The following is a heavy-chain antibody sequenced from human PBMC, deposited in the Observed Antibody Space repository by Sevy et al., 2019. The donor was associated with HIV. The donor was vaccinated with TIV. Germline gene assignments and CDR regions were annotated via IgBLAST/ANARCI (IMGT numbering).Heavy chain of an antibody. CDR2: IYYSGST. Sequence: SETLSLTCTVFGDSVSSGNYFWIWIRQPPGKGLEWIGYIYYSGSTNYNLSLKSRLTISVDTSNNQFSLKVRSVTAADTAVYYCARETRMGSYFFDYWGQGALVTVSS. D-gene: IGHD3-10*01. J-gene: IGHJ4*02. CDR3: ARETRMGSYFFDY. CDR1: GDSVSSGNYF. V-gene: IGHV4-61*01.